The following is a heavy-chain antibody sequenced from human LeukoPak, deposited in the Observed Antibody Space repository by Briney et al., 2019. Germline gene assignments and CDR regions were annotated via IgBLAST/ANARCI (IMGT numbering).Heavy chain of an antibody. CDR2: ITSNGGST. CDR3: ARGWGRFDY. CDR1: GFTFSSYA. J-gene: IGHJ4*02. V-gene: IGHV3-23*01. D-gene: IGHD3-16*01. Sequence: GGSLRLSCAASGFTFSSYAMNWVRQAPGKGLEWVSGITSNGGSTYYADSVKGRFTISRDSSKNTLYLQMNSLRAEDTAVYYCARGWGRFDYWGQGTPVTVSS.